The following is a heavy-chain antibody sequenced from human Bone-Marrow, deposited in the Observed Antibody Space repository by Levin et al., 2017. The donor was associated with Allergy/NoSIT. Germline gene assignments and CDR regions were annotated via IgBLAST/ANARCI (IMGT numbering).Heavy chain of an antibody. Sequence: GGSLRLSCAASGFTFTSFWMTWVRQAPGKGLEWVANIKQDGSETYYVDSVKGRFTISRDNAKNSVYLQMNSLRVDDTAVYYCAREEGWGYHYGMDVWGQGTTVTVSS. CDR2: IKQDGSET. CDR3: AREEGWGYHYGMDV. J-gene: IGHJ6*02. D-gene: IGHD3-16*02. V-gene: IGHV3-7*01. CDR1: GFTFTSFW.